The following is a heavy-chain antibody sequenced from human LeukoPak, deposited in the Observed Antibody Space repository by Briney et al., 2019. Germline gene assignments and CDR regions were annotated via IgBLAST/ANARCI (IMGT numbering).Heavy chain of an antibody. CDR1: GYTFTSYG. CDR3: ARDFAADPYYYYGMDA. Sequence: ASVKVSCKASGYTFTSYGISWVRQAPGQGLEWMGWISAYNGNTNYAQKLQGRVTMTTDTSTSTAYMELRSLRSDDTAVYYCARDFAADPYYYYGMDAWGQGTTVTVSS. D-gene: IGHD6-25*01. V-gene: IGHV1-18*01. J-gene: IGHJ6*02. CDR2: ISAYNGNT.